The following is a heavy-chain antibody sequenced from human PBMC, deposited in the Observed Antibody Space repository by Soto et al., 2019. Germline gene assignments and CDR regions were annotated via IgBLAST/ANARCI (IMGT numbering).Heavy chain of an antibody. D-gene: IGHD2-15*01. J-gene: IGHJ4*02. Sequence: EVQLVESGGGLVQPGGSLRLSCAASGFTFSDHYMDWVRQAPGKGLEWVGRTRNKANSYTTEYAASVKGRFTISRDDSKNSLYLQMNSLKTEDTAVYYCARLATVVTPTAYWGQGTLVTVSS. CDR1: GFTFSDHY. CDR2: TRNKANSYTT. V-gene: IGHV3-72*01. CDR3: ARLATVVTPTAY.